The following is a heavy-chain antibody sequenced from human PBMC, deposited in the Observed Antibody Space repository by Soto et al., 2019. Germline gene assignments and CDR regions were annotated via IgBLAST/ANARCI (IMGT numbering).Heavy chain of an antibody. CDR1: GGSITGSSYY. V-gene: IGHV4-39*01. J-gene: IGHJ4*02. D-gene: IGHD3-22*01. CDR2: IYYSGST. CDR3: ASQGYDSSGYCFDH. Sequence: PSETLSLTCSVSGGSITGSSYYWGWLRQPPGKGLEWIGSIYYSGSTYYNPSLKSRVTLSADTAKNQFSLKLSSVTAADTAVYYCASQGYDSSGYCFDHWGQGTPVTVSS.